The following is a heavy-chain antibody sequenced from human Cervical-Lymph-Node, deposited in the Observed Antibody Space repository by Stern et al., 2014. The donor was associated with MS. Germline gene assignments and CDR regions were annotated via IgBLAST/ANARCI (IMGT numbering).Heavy chain of an antibody. CDR2: ISVTSSYI. Sequence: EMQLVESGGGLVKPGGSLRLSCAASGFVFSGYSMNWVRQAPGKGLEWVASISVTSSYIDYADSVKGRFTISRDNANNSLYLQLSGLTLEDTAVYYCARGYYLHWGRGTLVTVSS. V-gene: IGHV3-21*01. CDR1: GFVFSGYS. D-gene: IGHD1-26*01. CDR3: ARGYYLH. J-gene: IGHJ4*02.